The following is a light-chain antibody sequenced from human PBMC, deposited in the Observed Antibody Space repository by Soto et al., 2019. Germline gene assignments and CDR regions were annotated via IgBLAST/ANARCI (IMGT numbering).Light chain of an antibody. CDR2: GAS. J-gene: IGKJ1*01. V-gene: IGKV3D-15*01. CDR3: QQYDDWPPWT. CDR1: QSVNSN. Sequence: EVVVTQSPATLSLSPGERASLSCRASQSVNSNLAWYQQKPGQAPRLLIYGASTRATGIPARFSGSGSATEFTLTISSLQSEDFAVYYCQQYDDWPPWTFGQGTKVESK.